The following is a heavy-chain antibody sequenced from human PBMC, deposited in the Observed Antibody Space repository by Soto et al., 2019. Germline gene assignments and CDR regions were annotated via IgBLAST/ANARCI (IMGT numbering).Heavy chain of an antibody. CDR3: ARTILDYDILTGSSYYYYGMDV. Sequence: SETLSLTCAVSGGSISSSNWWSWVRQPPGKGLEWIGEIYHSGSTNYNPSLKSRVTISVDKSKNQFSLKLSSVTAADTAVYYCARTILDYDILTGSSYYYYGMDVWGQGTTVTVSS. CDR2: IYHSGST. V-gene: IGHV4-4*02. CDR1: GGSISSSNW. J-gene: IGHJ6*02. D-gene: IGHD3-9*01.